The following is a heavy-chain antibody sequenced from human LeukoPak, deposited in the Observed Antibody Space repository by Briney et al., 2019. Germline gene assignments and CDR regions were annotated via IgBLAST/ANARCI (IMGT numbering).Heavy chain of an antibody. J-gene: IGHJ5*02. CDR3: ARGRVYDFWSGFPPVLNWFDP. Sequence: PSETLSLTCTVSGGSISSYYWSWIRQPPGKGLEWIGYIYYSGSTNYNPSLKSRVTISVDTSKNQFSLKLSSVTAADTAVYYCARGRVYDFWSGFPPVLNWFDPWGQGTLVTVSS. D-gene: IGHD3-3*01. CDR2: IYYSGST. V-gene: IGHV4-59*01. CDR1: GGSISSYY.